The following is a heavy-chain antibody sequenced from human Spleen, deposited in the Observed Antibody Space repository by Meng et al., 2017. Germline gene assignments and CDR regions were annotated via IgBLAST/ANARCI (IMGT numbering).Heavy chain of an antibody. CDR2: IYYNWRT. CDR1: GGSTSTSSYY. V-gene: IGHV4-39*07. J-gene: IGHJ4*02. D-gene: IGHD3-10*01. CDR3: VSIWFGELVYAPDS. Sequence: SETLSLTCTVSGGSTSTSSYYWGWIRQSPGKGLEWIASIYYNWRTFYNPSFRSRVTLSIDTSNNKFSLNLKSVTAADTAVYYCVSIWFGELVYAPDSWGQGGLVTVSS.